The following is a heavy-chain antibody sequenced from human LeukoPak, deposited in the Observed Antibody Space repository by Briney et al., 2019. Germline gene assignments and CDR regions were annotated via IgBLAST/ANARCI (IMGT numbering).Heavy chain of an antibody. D-gene: IGHD5-12*01. J-gene: IGHJ4*02. CDR2: ITSSSSYM. Sequence: GGSLRLSCAASGFTFSSYEMNWVRKAPGKGLEWVSSITSSSSYMYYADSVKGRFTISRDNAKNSLYLQMNTLRAEDTAVYYCARESLATIGVDYWGQGTLVTVSS. V-gene: IGHV3-21*01. CDR3: ARESLATIGVDY. CDR1: GFTFSSYE.